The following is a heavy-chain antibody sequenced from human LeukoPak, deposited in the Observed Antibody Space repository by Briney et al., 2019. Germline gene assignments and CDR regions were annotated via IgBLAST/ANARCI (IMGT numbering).Heavy chain of an antibody. CDR1: GYSLSSGYY. Sequence: PSETLSLTCTVSGYSLSSGYYWGWIRQPPGKGLEWIGSVDHSGGTYYNPSLRSRVSISVDTSKNQFSLKLSSVTAADTAVYYCARVPGGALNWFDPWGQGTLVTVSS. D-gene: IGHD1-1*01. V-gene: IGHV4-38-2*02. CDR3: ARVPGGALNWFDP. J-gene: IGHJ5*02. CDR2: VDHSGGT.